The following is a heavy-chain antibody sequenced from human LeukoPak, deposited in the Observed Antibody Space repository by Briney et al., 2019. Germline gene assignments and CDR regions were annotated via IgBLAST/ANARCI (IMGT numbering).Heavy chain of an antibody. CDR3: ARDDSSGYYGY. J-gene: IGHJ4*02. V-gene: IGHV3-21*01. Sequence: GGSLRLSCAASGFTFSSYGMHWVRQAPGKGLEWVSSISSSSSYIYYADSVKGRFTISRDNAKNSLYLQMNNLRAEDTAVYYCARDDSSGYYGYWGQGTLVTVSS. CDR1: GFTFSSYG. D-gene: IGHD3-22*01. CDR2: ISSSSSYI.